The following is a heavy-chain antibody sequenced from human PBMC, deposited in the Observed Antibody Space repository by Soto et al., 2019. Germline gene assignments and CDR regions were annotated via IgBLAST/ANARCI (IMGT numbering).Heavy chain of an antibody. V-gene: IGHV1-69*13. Sequence: GASVKVSCKASGGTFSSYAISCVRQAPGQGLEWMGGIIPIFGTANYAQKFQGRVTITADESTSTAYMELSSLRSEDTAVYYCARENDSRGHYYVPRLDYGGQGTLVTVSS. D-gene: IGHD3-22*01. CDR3: ARENDSRGHYYVPRLDY. CDR1: GGTFSSYA. CDR2: IIPIFGTA. J-gene: IGHJ4*02.